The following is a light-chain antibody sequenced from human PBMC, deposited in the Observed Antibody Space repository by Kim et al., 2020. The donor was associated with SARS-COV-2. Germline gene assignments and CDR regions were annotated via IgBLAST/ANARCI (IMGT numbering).Light chain of an antibody. CDR1: KLGDKY. J-gene: IGLJ2*01. CDR2: QDS. V-gene: IGLV3-1*01. CDR3: QAWDSSTVV. Sequence: VSPGQTARITCSGDKLGDKYACWYQQKPGRSPVVVIHQDSKRPSGIPERFSGSNSGNTATLTISGTQAMDEADYYCQAWDSSTVVFGGGTQLTVL.